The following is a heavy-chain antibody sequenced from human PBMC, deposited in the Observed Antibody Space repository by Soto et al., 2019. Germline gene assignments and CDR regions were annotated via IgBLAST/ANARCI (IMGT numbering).Heavy chain of an antibody. CDR1: GGSISSYY. V-gene: IGHV4-59*12. J-gene: IGHJ3*02. CDR3: ARDHLGELRYFDWLPRGEYDAFDI. D-gene: IGHD3-9*01. Sequence: SETLSLTCTVSGGSISSYYWSWIRQPPGKGLEWIGYIYYSGSTNYNPSLKSRVTISVDTSKNQFSLKLSSVTAADTAVYYCARDHLGELRYFDWLPRGEYDAFDIWGQGTMVTVSS. CDR2: IYYSGST.